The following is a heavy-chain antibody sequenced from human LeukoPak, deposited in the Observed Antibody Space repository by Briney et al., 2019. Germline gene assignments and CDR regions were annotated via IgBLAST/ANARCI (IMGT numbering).Heavy chain of an antibody. V-gene: IGHV4-34*01. D-gene: IGHD6-19*01. Sequence: SETLSLTCTVSGGSISSYYWSWIRQPPGKGLEWIGEINHSGSTNYNPSLKSRVTISVDTSKNQFSLKLSSVTAADTAVYYCARGLSSGWSNFDYWGQGTLVTVSS. CDR3: ARGLSSGWSNFDY. CDR1: GGSISSYY. J-gene: IGHJ4*02. CDR2: INHSGST.